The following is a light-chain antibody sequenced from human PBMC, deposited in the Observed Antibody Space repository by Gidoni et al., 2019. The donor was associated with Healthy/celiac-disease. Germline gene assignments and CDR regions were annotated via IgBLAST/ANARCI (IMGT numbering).Light chain of an antibody. Sequence: QSALTQPASVSGSPVQSITISCTGTSSDVGGYNYVAWYQQPPGKAPKLMIYDVSNRPSGVSNRFSGSKSGNTASLTISGLQAEDEADYYCSSYTSSSNWVFGGGTKLTVL. J-gene: IGLJ3*02. CDR1: SSDVGGYNY. CDR2: DVS. CDR3: SSYTSSSNWV. V-gene: IGLV2-14*03.